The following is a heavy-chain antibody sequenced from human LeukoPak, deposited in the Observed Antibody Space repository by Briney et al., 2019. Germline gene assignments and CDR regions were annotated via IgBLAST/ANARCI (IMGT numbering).Heavy chain of an antibody. D-gene: IGHD6-6*01. CDR1: GGSISSGGYY. V-gene: IGHV4-31*03. CDR2: IYYSGST. CDR3: ARSRGGLAARVFDY. J-gene: IGHJ4*02. Sequence: SETLPLTCTVSGGSISSGGYYWSWIRQHPGKGLEWIGYIYYSGSTYYNPSLKSRVTISVDTSKNQFSLKLSSVTAADTAVYYCARSRGGLAARVFDYWGQGTLVTVSS.